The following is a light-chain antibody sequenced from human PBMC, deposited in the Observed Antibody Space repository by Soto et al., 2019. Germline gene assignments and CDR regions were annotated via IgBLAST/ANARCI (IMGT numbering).Light chain of an antibody. Sequence: DIQMTQSPSSLSASVGDRVTIACQANQDIGNYLNWYQQKPGKAPRLLIYDASNLEIGVPSRFSGSGSGTEFTLTISSLQPDDFATYYCQHYNSYSEAFGQGTKVDIK. CDR3: QHYNSYSEA. CDR2: DAS. V-gene: IGKV1-33*01. J-gene: IGKJ1*01. CDR1: QDIGNY.